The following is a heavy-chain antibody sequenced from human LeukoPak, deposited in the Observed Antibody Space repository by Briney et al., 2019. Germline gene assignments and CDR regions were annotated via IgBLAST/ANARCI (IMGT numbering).Heavy chain of an antibody. CDR1: GFIVSSYY. V-gene: IGHV3-53*01. J-gene: IGHJ2*01. CDR2: IYSGGST. Sequence: PGGSLRLSCAASGFIVSSYYMSWVRQAPGKGLEWVSVIYSGGSTYYADSVKGRFTVSRDSSKNTLYLQMNSLRAEDTALYYCARGADGAPPFDLWGRGTLVTVSS. D-gene: IGHD4-17*01. CDR3: ARGADGAPPFDL.